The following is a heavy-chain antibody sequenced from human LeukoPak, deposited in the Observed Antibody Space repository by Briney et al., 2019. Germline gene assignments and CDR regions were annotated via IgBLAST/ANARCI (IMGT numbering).Heavy chain of an antibody. CDR3: TTEGSSWWARYFDY. CDR1: GFTFSNAY. Sequence: GGSLRLSCAASGFTFSNAYMSWVRQAPGKGLEWVGRIKSKTDGGTTDYAAPVKGRFTISRDDSKNTLYLQMNSLKTEDTAVYYCTTEGSSWWARYFDYWGQGTLVTVSS. J-gene: IGHJ4*02. D-gene: IGHD6-13*01. CDR2: IKSKTDGGTT. V-gene: IGHV3-15*01.